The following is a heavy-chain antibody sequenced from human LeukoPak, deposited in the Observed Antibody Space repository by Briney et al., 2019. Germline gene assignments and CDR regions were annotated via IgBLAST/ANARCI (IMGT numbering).Heavy chain of an antibody. CDR2: IYHSGST. CDR3: ARVHVNSGYYFGDAFDI. Sequence: SETLSLTCTVSGYSITRGSYWGWIRQPPGKGLEWIANIYHSGSTYYNPSLKSRVTISVDTSKNQFSLKLSPVTAADTAIYYCARVHVNSGYYFGDAFDIWGQGTMVTVSS. D-gene: IGHD3-22*01. CDR1: GYSITRGSY. V-gene: IGHV4-38-2*02. J-gene: IGHJ3*02.